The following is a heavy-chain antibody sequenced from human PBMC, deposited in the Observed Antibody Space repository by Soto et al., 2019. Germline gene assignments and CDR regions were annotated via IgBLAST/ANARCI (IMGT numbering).Heavy chain of an antibody. V-gene: IGHV1-69*02. J-gene: IGHJ4*02. CDR2: INPILSMS. CDR1: GDTFSFYT. Sequence: QVQLVQSGAEVTKPGSSVKVSCKASGDTFSFYTINWVRQAPGLGLEWVGRINPILSMSNYAHKFQGRVTMTADKSTSTAYMELRSLRSEDTAMYYCATSYGSGYRAFDYWGQGALVTVSS. CDR3: ATSYGSGYRAFDY. D-gene: IGHD3-10*01.